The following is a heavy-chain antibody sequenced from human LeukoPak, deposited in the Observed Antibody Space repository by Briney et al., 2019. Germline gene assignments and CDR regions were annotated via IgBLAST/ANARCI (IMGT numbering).Heavy chain of an antibody. CDR2: ISAGGVTT. CDR3: AKGEWELPGESAFDF. D-gene: IGHD1-26*01. V-gene: IGHV3-23*01. J-gene: IGHJ3*01. Sequence: GGSLRLSCVASGFTSSNYAMNWVRQAPGKGLEWVSVISAGGVTTYYADSVKVRFTISRDNSRNTLYLQMSSLTAEDTALYYCAKGEWELPGESAFDFWGQGTMVTVSS. CDR1: GFTSSNYA.